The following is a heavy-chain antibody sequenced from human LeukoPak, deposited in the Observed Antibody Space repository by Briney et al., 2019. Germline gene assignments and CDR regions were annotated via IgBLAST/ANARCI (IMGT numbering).Heavy chain of an antibody. CDR3: ARGDDSGYYDYFDY. CDR1: GFTFSSYA. D-gene: IGHD3-22*01. J-gene: IGHJ4*02. V-gene: IGHV3-23*01. CDR2: ISGSGGST. Sequence: PGGSLRLSCAASGFTFSSYAMIWARQAPGKGLEWVSAISGSGGSTYYADSVKGRFTISRDFSKNTVFLHMNSLRAEDTAMYYCARGDDSGYYDYFDYWGQGALVTVSS.